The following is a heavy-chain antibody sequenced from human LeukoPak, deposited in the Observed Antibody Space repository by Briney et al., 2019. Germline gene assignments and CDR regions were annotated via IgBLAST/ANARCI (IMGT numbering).Heavy chain of an antibody. V-gene: IGHV3-74*01. CDR3: ARDRVVGATSRAYYYYGMDV. CDR1: GFTFSSYW. CDR2: INSDGSST. Sequence: PGGSLRLSCAASGFTFSSYWMHWVRQAPGKGLVWVSRINSDGSSTSYADSVKGRFTISRDNAKNTLYLQMNSLRAEDTAVYYCARDRVVGATSRAYYYYGMDVWGQGTTVTVSS. D-gene: IGHD1-26*01. J-gene: IGHJ6*02.